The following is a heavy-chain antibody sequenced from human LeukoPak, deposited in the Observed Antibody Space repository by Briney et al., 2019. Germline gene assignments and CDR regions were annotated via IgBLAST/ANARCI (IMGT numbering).Heavy chain of an antibody. CDR2: IFSGGST. J-gene: IGHJ4*02. D-gene: IGHD3-3*01. V-gene: IGHV3-53*01. CDR3: ARGSEAATIFY. Sequence: PGWSLRLSCAASGFTVSSNYMNWVRQAPGKGLEGVSVIFSGGSTYYADSVKGRFTISRDNSRNTLYLQMNSLRAEDTAVYYCARGSEAATIFYWGQGTLVTVSS. CDR1: GFTVSSNY.